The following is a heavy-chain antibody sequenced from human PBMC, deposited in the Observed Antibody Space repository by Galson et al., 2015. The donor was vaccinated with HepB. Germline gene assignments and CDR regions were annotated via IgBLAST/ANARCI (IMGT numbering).Heavy chain of an antibody. D-gene: IGHD3-10*01. V-gene: IGHV1-69*13. CDR1: GGTFSSYA. CDR3: ARALPDSGSYSYYYGMDV. Sequence: SVKVSCKASGGTFSSYAISWVRQAPGQGLEWMGGIIPIFGTANYAQKFQGRVTITADESTSTAYMELSSLRSEDTAVYYCARALPDSGSYSYYYGMDVWGQGTTVTVSS. J-gene: IGHJ6*02. CDR2: IIPIFGTA.